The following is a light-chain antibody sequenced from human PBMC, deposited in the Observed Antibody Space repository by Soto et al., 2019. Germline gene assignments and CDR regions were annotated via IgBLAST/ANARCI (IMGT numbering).Light chain of an antibody. CDR3: QQYHNWPPQYT. V-gene: IGKV3-15*01. J-gene: IGKJ2*01. CDR1: QTVASN. CDR2: GAS. Sequence: EIVMTQSPATLSVSPGERGTLSCRASQTVASNLAWYQQKPGHAPRLLIHGASTRATGVPARFSGSGSGTEVTLTISSLQSEDFAVYYCQQYHNWPPQYTFGEGTKLQIK.